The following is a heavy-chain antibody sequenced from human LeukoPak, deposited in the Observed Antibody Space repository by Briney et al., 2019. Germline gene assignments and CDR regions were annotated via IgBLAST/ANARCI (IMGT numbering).Heavy chain of an antibody. Sequence: GESLRLSCAASGFTFSSYSMNWVRQAPGKGLEWVSSISSSSSYIYYADSVKGRFTISRDNAKNSLYLQMNSLRAEDTAVYYCQGIFGVVIIPVDYWGQGTLVTVSS. V-gene: IGHV3-21*01. D-gene: IGHD3-3*01. J-gene: IGHJ4*02. CDR3: QGIFGVVIIPVDY. CDR1: GFTFSSYS. CDR2: ISSSSSYI.